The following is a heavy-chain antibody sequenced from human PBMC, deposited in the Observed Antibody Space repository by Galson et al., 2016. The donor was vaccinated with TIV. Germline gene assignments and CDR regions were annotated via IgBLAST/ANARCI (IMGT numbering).Heavy chain of an antibody. CDR2: IYDDGST. Sequence: SLRLSCAASRLTVSDNYMTWVRQAPGKGLEWVSLIYDDGSTTCAESVKGRFTISRDRSTNMVYLQMNNLRAEDTAVYYCARERRHCGNECYLYYYFGMDVWGLGTTVTVS. D-gene: IGHD2-21*01. CDR3: ARERRHCGNECYLYYYFGMDV. J-gene: IGHJ6*02. CDR1: RLTVSDNY. V-gene: IGHV3-66*02.